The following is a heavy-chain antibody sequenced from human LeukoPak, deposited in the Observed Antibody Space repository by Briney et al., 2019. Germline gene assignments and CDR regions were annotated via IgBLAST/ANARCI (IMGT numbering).Heavy chain of an antibody. CDR1: GFTFSSYG. Sequence: GRSLRLSCAASGFTFSSYGMHWVRQAPGKGLEWVAVIWYDGSNKYYADSVKGRFTISRDNSKNTLYLQMNSLRAEDTAAYYCARGERIADYFDYWGQGTLVTVSS. J-gene: IGHJ4*02. V-gene: IGHV3-33*01. CDR3: ARGERIADYFDY. D-gene: IGHD6-13*01. CDR2: IWYDGSNK.